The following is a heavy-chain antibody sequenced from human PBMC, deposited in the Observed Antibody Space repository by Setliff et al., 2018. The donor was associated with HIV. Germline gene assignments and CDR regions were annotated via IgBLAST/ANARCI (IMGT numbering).Heavy chain of an antibody. CDR2: IHTTGST. CDR1: GDSISSGSYY. V-gene: IGHV4-61*09. J-gene: IGHJ4*02. D-gene: IGHD3-3*01. CDR3: ASLAYNFWSGRPPFDY. Sequence: PSETLSLTCSVSGDSISSGSYYWSWIRLPAGKGLEWIGQIHTTGSTNYNPSLKSRVTISLDTSNQQFSLKLTSVTAADTAKYYCASLAYNFWSGRPPFDYWGQGTLVTVSS.